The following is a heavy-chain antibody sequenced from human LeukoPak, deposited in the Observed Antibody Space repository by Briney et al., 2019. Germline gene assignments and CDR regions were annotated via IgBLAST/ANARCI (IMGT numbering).Heavy chain of an antibody. D-gene: IGHD4-23*01. J-gene: IGHJ5*02. CDR1: GASIKTYY. Sequence: PSETLSLTCTVSGASIKTYYWTWIRQPAGKGLERIGRIYTGGSTSYNASLKSRVTMSVDTSKNQFSLRLTSVTAADTAVYYCARNSGDLWGQGTLVTVSS. CDR3: ARNSGDL. V-gene: IGHV4-4*07. CDR2: IYTGGST.